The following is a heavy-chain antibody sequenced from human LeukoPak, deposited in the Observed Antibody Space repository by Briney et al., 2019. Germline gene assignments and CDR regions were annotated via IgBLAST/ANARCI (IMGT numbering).Heavy chain of an antibody. D-gene: IGHD3-22*01. J-gene: IGHJ6*02. CDR3: ARLSPDYYDSSGYRAYYYYYGMDV. CDR1: GYSFTSYW. CDR2: IYPGDSDT. Sequence: GESLKISCKGSGYSFTSYWIGWVRQMPGKGLEWMGIIYPGDSDTRYSPSFQGQVTISADKSISTAYLQWSSLKASDTAMYYCARLSPDYYDSSGYRAYYYYYGMDVWGQGTTVTVSS. V-gene: IGHV5-51*01.